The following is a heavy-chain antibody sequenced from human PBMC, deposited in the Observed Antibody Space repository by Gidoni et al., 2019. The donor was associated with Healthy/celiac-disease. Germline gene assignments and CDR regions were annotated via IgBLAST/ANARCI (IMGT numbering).Heavy chain of an antibody. V-gene: IGHV3-33*01. CDR1: GFTFSSSG. Sequence: QVQLVESGGGVVQPGRSLRLSCAASGFTFSSSGMHWVRQAPGKGLEWVAVIWYDGSNKYYADSVKGRFTISRDNSKNTLYLQMNSLRAEDTAVYYCARDQSGWFGELYYYYGMDVWGQGTTVTVSS. CDR3: ARDQSGWFGELYYYYGMDV. J-gene: IGHJ6*02. D-gene: IGHD3-10*01. CDR2: IWYDGSNK.